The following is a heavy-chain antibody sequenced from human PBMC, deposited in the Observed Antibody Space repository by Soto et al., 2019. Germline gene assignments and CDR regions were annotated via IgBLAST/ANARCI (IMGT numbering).Heavy chain of an antibody. CDR1: GFTFSSYG. J-gene: IGHJ3*02. CDR2: ISYDGSNK. V-gene: IGHV3-30*18. CDR3: AKAKGDAFDI. Sequence: XGSLRLSCAAAGFTFSSYGMHWVRQAPGKGLEWVAVISYDGSNKYYADSVKGRFTISRDNSKNTLYLQMNSLRAEDTAVYYCAKAKGDAFDIWGQGTMVTVSS.